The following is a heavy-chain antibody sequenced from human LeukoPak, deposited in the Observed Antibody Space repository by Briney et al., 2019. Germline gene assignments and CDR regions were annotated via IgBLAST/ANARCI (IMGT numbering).Heavy chain of an antibody. D-gene: IGHD3-9*01. Sequence: GGSLRLSCAATGFSLMNRVRQAPGKGLEWLAIIKQDGSEKHYKGSVEGRFTISRDNAKNSLHLQMNSLRAEDTAVYYCAGGSGYLITSWGQGTLVTVSS. CDR1: GFSL. V-gene: IGHV3-7*01. CDR3: AGGSGYLITS. J-gene: IGHJ5*02. CDR2: IKQDGSEK.